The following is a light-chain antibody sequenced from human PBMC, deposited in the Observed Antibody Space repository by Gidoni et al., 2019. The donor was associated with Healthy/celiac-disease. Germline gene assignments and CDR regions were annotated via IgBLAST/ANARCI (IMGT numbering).Light chain of an antibody. CDR3: QQRSNWPRLT. V-gene: IGKV3-11*01. Sequence: EIGLTQSPATLSLSPGERATLSCRASQSVSSYLAWYQQKPGQAPRLLIYDASNRATGIPARFSGSGSGTDFTLTIRSLEPEDFAVYYCQQRSNWPRLTFGGGTKVEIK. J-gene: IGKJ4*01. CDR2: DAS. CDR1: QSVSSY.